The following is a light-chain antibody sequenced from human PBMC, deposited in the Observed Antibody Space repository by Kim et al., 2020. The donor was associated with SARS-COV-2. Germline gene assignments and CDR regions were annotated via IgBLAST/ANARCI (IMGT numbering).Light chain of an antibody. V-gene: IGLV3-19*01. Sequence: LGQTVRITCQGDSLRSYYASWYQQKPGQAPVLVIYGKNNRPSGIPDRFSGSSSGNTASLTITGAQADDEADYYCNSRDSSGNHLRVFGGGTKLTVL. CDR1: SLRSYY. J-gene: IGLJ2*01. CDR3: NSRDSSGNHLRV. CDR2: GKN.